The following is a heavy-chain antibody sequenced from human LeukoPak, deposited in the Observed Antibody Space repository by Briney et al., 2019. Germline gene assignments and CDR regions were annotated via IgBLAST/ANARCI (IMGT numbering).Heavy chain of an antibody. V-gene: IGHV3-23*01. D-gene: IGHD3-9*01. CDR3: ARAYFDWLFFFDY. CDR2: ISGSGGST. Sequence: GGSLRLSCAASGFTFSSYAMSWVRQAPGKGLEWVSAISGSGGSTYYADSVKGRFTISRDNSKNTLYLQMNSLRAEDTAVYYCARAYFDWLFFFDYWGQGTLVTVSS. J-gene: IGHJ4*02. CDR1: GFTFSSYA.